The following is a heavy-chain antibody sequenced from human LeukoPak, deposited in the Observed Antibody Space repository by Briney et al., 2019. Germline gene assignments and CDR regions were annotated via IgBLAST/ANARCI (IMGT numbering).Heavy chain of an antibody. Sequence: GGSLRLSCAASGLTFGSYAMTWVRQAPGKGLEWVSAISGSGGSTYYADSVKGRFTISRDNSKNTLYLQMNSLRDEDTAVYYCARDGGVREWLLVARENYYGMDVWGQGTTVTVSS. CDR3: ARDGGVREWLLVARENYYGMDV. CDR2: ISGSGGST. D-gene: IGHD3-3*01. CDR1: GLTFGSYA. J-gene: IGHJ6*02. V-gene: IGHV3-23*01.